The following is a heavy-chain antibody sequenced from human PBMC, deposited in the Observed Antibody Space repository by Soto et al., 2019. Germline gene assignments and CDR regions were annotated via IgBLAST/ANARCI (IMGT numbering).Heavy chain of an antibody. V-gene: IGHV1-24*01. CDR1: GYTLTELS. CDR2: FDPEDGET. D-gene: IGHD3-3*01. Sequence: GASVKVSCKVSGYTLTELSMHWVRQAPGKGLEWMGGFDPEDGETIYAQKFQGRVTITGDRSIGTAYMELSSLRSEDMVVYSCVRANISYYDFWSGTNFDYWGQGTLVTVSS. CDR3: VRANISYYDFWSGTNFDY. J-gene: IGHJ4*02.